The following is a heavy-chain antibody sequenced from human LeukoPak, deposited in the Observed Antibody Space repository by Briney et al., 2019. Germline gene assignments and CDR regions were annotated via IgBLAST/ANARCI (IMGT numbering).Heavy chain of an antibody. CDR1: GFAVRSIY. V-gene: IGHV3-53*01. J-gene: IGHJ4*02. Sequence: GGSLRLSCAASGFAVRSIYMTWVRQAPGKGLEWVSSFYSGGSSYYADSVKGRFIISRDSSTDTLYLQMNSLRVEDTAVYFCARDRGYGYGFFDYWGQGTLVTVSS. D-gene: IGHD5-18*01. CDR3: ARDRGYGYGFFDY. CDR2: FYSGGSS.